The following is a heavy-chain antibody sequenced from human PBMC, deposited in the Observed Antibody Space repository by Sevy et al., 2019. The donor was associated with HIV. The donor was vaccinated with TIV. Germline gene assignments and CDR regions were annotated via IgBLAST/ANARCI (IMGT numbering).Heavy chain of an antibody. Sequence: GGCLRLSCAASGFTFSSYSMNWVRQAPGKGLEWVSSISSSSSYIYYADSVKGRFTISRDNAKNSLYLQMNSLRAEDTAVYYCARDRVPSYYYDSSGYRLDAFDIWGQGTMVTVSS. V-gene: IGHV3-21*01. CDR3: ARDRVPSYYYDSSGYRLDAFDI. CDR1: GFTFSSYS. J-gene: IGHJ3*02. CDR2: ISSSSSYI. D-gene: IGHD3-22*01.